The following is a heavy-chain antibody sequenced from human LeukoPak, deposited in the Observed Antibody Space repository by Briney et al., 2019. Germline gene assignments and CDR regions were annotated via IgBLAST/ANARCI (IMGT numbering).Heavy chain of an antibody. D-gene: IGHD3-10*01. J-gene: IGHJ4*02. CDR3: ARGRITLVRGVEKDY. Sequence: ASVKVSCKASGYTFTGYYMHWVRQAPGQGLEGMGWINPNSGGTNYAQKFQGRVTMTRDTSISTAYMELSRLRSDDTAVYYCARGRITLVRGVEKDYWGQGTLVTVSS. CDR2: INPNSGGT. CDR1: GYTFTGYY. V-gene: IGHV1-2*02.